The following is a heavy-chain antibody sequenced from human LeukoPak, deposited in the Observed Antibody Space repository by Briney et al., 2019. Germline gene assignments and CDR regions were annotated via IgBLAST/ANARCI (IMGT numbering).Heavy chain of an antibody. CDR2: IYYSGST. Sequence: SETLSLTCTVSGGSISSYYWSWIRQPPGKGLEWIGYIYYSGSTNYNPSLKSRVTISVDTSKNQFSLKLSSVTAADTAVYYCARVGGSGSYYLYYFDYWGQGTLVTVSS. D-gene: IGHD3-10*01. CDR3: ARVGGSGSYYLYYFDY. J-gene: IGHJ4*02. CDR1: GGSISSYY. V-gene: IGHV4-59*01.